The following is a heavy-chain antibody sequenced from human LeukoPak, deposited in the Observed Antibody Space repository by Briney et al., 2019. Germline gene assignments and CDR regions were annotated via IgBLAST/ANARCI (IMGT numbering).Heavy chain of an antibody. Sequence: GGSLRLSCAASGFTFSNDWMCWVRQAPGKGLEWVANINQDESKKYYADSVKGRFTISRDNAKNSLYLQMSSLTAEDTAVYYCARDHAYRADYWGQGTLVTVSS. CDR3: ARDHAYRADY. CDR2: INQDESKK. V-gene: IGHV3-7*01. J-gene: IGHJ4*02. CDR1: GFTFSNDW. D-gene: IGHD2-2*01.